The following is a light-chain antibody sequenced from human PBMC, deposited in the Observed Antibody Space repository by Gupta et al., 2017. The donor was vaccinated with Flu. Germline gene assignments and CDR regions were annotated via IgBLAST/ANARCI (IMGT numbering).Light chain of an antibody. CDR3: QQYNNWPLT. J-gene: IGKJ4*01. CDR2: GAS. CDR1: QSVSSN. Sequence: ATLSVSPGERATLSCRASQSVSSNLAWYQQRPGQAPRLLIHGASTRATGIPARFSGRGSGTEFTLTIASLQSEDFAVYYCQQYNNWPLTFGGWTKVEI. V-gene: IGKV3-15*01.